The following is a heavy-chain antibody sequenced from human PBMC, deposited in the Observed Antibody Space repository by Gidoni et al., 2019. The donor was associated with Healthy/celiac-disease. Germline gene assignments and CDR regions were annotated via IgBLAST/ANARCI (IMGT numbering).Heavy chain of an antibody. CDR2: ISYDGSNK. CDR3: ARDLGGRITIFGVVTDAFDI. Sequence: QVQLVESGGGVVQPGRSLRLSCAASGFTFSSYAMHWVRQAPGKGLEWVAVISYDGSNKYYADSVKGRFTISRDNSKNTLYLQMNSLRAEDTAVYYCARDLGGRITIFGVVTDAFDIWGQGTMVTVSS. J-gene: IGHJ3*02. D-gene: IGHD3-3*01. CDR1: GFTFSSYA. V-gene: IGHV3-30-3*01.